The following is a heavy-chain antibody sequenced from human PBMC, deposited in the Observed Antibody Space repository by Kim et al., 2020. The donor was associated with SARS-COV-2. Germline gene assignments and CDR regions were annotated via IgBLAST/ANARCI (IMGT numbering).Heavy chain of an antibody. CDR3: AREGYASGAMGDFDY. J-gene: IGHJ4*02. D-gene: IGHD3-16*01. V-gene: IGHV3-30*01. Sequence: ADSVKGRCTISRANSRNKLYWDMDSLSAQDTAIYYCAREGYASGAMGDFDYWGQGTLVTVSS.